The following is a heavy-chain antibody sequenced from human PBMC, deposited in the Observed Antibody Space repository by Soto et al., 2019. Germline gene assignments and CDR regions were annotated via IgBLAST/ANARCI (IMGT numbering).Heavy chain of an antibody. V-gene: IGHV3-23*01. CDR2: ISGSGGST. J-gene: IGHJ4*02. Sequence: GGSLRLSCAASGFTFSSYAMSWVRQAPGKGLEWVSAISGSGGSTYYADSVKGRFTISRDNSKNTLYLQMNSLRAEDTAVYYCAKGIAVAGTLGTFDYWGQGTLVTVSS. CDR1: GFTFSSYA. D-gene: IGHD6-19*01. CDR3: AKGIAVAGTLGTFDY.